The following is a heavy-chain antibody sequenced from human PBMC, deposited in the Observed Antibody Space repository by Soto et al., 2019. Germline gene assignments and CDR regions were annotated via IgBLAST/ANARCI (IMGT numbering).Heavy chain of an antibody. V-gene: IGHV6-1*01. CDR2: TDYRSKWYN. CDR3: ARDKAGRRSYRSGYFGSPTIFDY. D-gene: IGHD3-22*01. J-gene: IGHJ4*02. CDR1: GYSVSSNRAA. Sequence: PSQTRSLTRAISGYSVSSNRAAWDWIRGSRSRGLGWLGRTDYRSKWYNDYAVSVKSRITINPDTYKTQFSLQLNSVTPEDTAVYYCARDKAGRRSYRSGYFGSPTIFDYRGQGTPVTVSS.